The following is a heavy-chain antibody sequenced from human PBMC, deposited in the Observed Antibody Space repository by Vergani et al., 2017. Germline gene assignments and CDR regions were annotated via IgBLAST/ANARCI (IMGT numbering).Heavy chain of an antibody. CDR3: ARDNGYCSGGSCYPMDV. Sequence: QVQLVESGGGLVKPGGSLRLSCAASGFTFSDYYMSWIRQAPGKGLEWVSYISSSSSYTNYADSVKGRLTISRDNAKNSLYLQMNSLRAEDTAGYYCARDNGYCSGGSCYPMDVWGQGTTVTVSS. CDR1: GFTFSDYY. V-gene: IGHV3-11*05. D-gene: IGHD2-15*01. J-gene: IGHJ6*02. CDR2: ISSSSSYT.